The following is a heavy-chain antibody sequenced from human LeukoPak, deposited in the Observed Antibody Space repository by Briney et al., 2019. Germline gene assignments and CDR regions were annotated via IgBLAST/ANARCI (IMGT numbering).Heavy chain of an antibody. CDR1: GGSISTYY. CDR2: INHSGST. V-gene: IGHV4-34*01. CDR3: ARQRRYYYYYYMDV. Sequence: SETLSLTCTVSGGSISTYYWTWLRQPPGKGLEWIGEINHSGSTNYNPSLKSRVTISVDTSKNQFSLKLSSVTAADTAVYYCARQRRYYYYYYMDVWGKGTTVTISS. J-gene: IGHJ6*03.